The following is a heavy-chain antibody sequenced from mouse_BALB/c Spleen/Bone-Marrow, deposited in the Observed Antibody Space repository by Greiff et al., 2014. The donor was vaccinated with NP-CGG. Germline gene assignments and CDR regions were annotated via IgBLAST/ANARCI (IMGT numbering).Heavy chain of an antibody. CDR1: GFIFTDYY. J-gene: IGHJ1*01. CDR3: ARDGSSFCWFFDV. V-gene: IGHV7-3*02. Sequence: DVMLVESGGGLVQPGGSLRLSCATSGFIFTDYYMSWVRQPPGKALEWLAFIRNKANGYTTEYSASVKGRFTISRDNSQSILYLQMNTLRAEDSATYYCARDGSSFCWFFDVWGAGTTVTVSS. D-gene: IGHD1-1*01. CDR2: IRNKANGYTT.